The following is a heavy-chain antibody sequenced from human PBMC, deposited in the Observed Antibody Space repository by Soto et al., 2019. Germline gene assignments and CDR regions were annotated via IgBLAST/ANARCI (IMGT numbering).Heavy chain of an antibody. CDR1: GYTFTSYG. V-gene: IGHV1-18*04. D-gene: IGHD1-20*01. Sequence: SLQVSCTSSGYTFTSYGISWVRHAPGQGLAWMGWISAYNGNTNYAQKLQGRVTMTTDTSTSTAYMELRSLRSDDTAVYYCARWNRYKWKRGRLFDPTGQGSRVTV. CDR2: ISAYNGNT. CDR3: ARWNRYKWKRGRLFDP. J-gene: IGHJ5*02.